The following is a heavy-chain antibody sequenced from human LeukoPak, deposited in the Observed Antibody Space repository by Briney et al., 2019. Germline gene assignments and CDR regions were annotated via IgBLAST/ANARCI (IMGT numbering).Heavy chain of an antibody. Sequence: ASVKVSCKASGYTFTSYAMHWVRQAPGQRLEWMGWINAGNGNTKYSQKFQGRVTITRDTSASTAYMELSSLRSEDTAVYYCARPYSSGWYGGFDYWGQGTLVTVSS. J-gene: IGHJ4*02. D-gene: IGHD6-19*01. V-gene: IGHV1-3*01. CDR2: INAGNGNT. CDR3: ARPYSSGWYGGFDY. CDR1: GYTFTSYA.